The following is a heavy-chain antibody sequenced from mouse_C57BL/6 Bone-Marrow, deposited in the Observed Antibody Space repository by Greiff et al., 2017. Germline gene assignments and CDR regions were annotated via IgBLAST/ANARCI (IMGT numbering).Heavy chain of an antibody. D-gene: IGHD1-1*01. CDR2: FYPRDGST. CDR1: GYTFTSSD. CDR3: ARLEFDGSSGDWYFDV. J-gene: IGHJ1*03. Sequence: VQLQESGPELVKPGASVKLSCKASGYTFTSSDINWVKRRPGQGLEWIGWFYPRDGSTKYNEKFKGKATLTVDTSSSTAYMGLHSLTSEDSAVYFCARLEFDGSSGDWYFDVWGTGTTVTVSS. V-gene: IGHV1-85*01.